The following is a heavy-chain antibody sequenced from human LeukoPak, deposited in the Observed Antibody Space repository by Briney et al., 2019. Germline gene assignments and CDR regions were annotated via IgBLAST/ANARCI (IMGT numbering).Heavy chain of an antibody. J-gene: IGHJ4*02. D-gene: IGHD3-10*01. V-gene: IGHV3-9*01. CDR3: ARVGITMVRGLDS. CDR2: ISWNSGNI. Sequence: GRSLRLSCAVSGFIFDDYAMHWVRQAPGKGLEWVSGISWNSGNIGYADSVKGRFTISRDNAKNSLYLQMNNLRPDDTALYYCARVGITMVRGLDSWGQGALVTVSS. CDR1: GFIFDDYA.